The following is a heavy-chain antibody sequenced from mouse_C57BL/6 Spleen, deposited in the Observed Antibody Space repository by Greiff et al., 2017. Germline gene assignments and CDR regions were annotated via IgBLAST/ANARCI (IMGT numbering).Heavy chain of an antibody. V-gene: IGHV1-64*01. J-gene: IGHJ3*01. CDR1: GYTFTSYW. Sequence: VQLQQPGAELVKPGASVTLSCKASGYTFTSYWMHWVKQRPGQGLEWIGMIHPNSGSTNYNEKFKSKATLTVDKSSSTAYLQLSSLTSEDSAVYYCARSGVSGLPWFAYWGQGTLVTVSA. CDR3: ARSGVSGLPWFAY. CDR2: IHPNSGST. D-gene: IGHD2-4*01.